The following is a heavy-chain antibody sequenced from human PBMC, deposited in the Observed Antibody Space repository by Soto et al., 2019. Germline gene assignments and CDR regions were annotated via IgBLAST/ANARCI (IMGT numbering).Heavy chain of an antibody. Sequence: GGALRLSCAASGFTFSSYSISWVRHAPGKGLEWVSSISGSGNYTHYADFLRGRFTISRDNAKTSLYLQMNSLRAEDTAVYYCAREGINNYTEYYFDSWGKGTVFTVS. J-gene: IGHJ4*02. V-gene: IGHV3-21*01. CDR2: ISGSGNYT. CDR1: GFTFSSYS. CDR3: AREGINNYTEYYFDS. D-gene: IGHD4-4*01.